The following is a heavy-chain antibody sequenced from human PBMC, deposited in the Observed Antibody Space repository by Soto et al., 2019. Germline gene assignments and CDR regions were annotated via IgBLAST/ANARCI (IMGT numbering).Heavy chain of an antibody. CDR3: ARDDSTDCSNGVCSFFYHHHMDV. V-gene: IGHV1-2*04. Sequence: EASVKVSCKASGYSFTDYHIHWVRQAPGQGLEWLGRINPKSGGTSTAQKFQGWVTMTTDTSISTASMELTRLTSDDTAIYYCARDDSTDCSNGVCSFFYHHHMDVWGQGTTVTVSS. J-gene: IGHJ6*02. CDR2: INPKSGGT. CDR1: GYSFTDYH. D-gene: IGHD2-8*01.